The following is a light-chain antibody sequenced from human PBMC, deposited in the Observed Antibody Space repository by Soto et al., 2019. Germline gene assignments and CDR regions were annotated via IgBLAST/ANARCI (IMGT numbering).Light chain of an antibody. V-gene: IGLV1-40*01. CDR3: QSYDSSLSGYV. CDR1: SSNIGAGYD. CDR2: GTS. J-gene: IGLJ1*01. Sequence: QSVLTQPPSVSGAPGQRVTISCTGSSSNIGAGYDVHWYQQLPGTAPKLLIYGTSNRPSGIPYRVSGSKSVTSASLAITGLQAEDEADYYCQSYDSSLSGYVFGTGTKLTVL.